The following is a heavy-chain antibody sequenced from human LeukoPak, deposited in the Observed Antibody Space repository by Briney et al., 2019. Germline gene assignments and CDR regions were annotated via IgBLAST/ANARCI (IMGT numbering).Heavy chain of an antibody. V-gene: IGHV3-74*01. CDR2: IKGDGSHT. CDR1: GFTFSNYW. CDR3: VRDWDHFDFDS. J-gene: IGHJ5*01. D-gene: IGHD3-9*01. Sequence: GGSLRLSCAASGFTFSNYWMHWVRQAPGKGLVWVSRIKGDGSHTIYADSVKGRFTISRDNAKNTLYLQMKSLRAEDTALYYCVRDWDHFDFDSWGQGTPVTVSS.